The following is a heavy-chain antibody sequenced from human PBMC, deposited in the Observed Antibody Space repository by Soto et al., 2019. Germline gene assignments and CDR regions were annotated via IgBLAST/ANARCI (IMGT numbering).Heavy chain of an antibody. CDR3: VKDFRGGYDWTHD. V-gene: IGHV3-23*01. Sequence: EVQLLESGGDLVQPGGSLRLSCAAYGFTFSNYAMSWVRQAPGQGLEWVSLIRGSGGPTNYADSVKGRFTVSRDNSKNMLFLQMNSLRVEDTAVYYCVKDFRGGYDWTHDWGQGTLVTVSS. J-gene: IGHJ4*02. D-gene: IGHD5-12*01. CDR1: GFTFSNYA. CDR2: IRGSGGPT.